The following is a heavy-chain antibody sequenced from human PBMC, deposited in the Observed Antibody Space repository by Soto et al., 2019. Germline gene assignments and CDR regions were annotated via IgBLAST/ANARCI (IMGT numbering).Heavy chain of an antibody. J-gene: IGHJ4*02. CDR2: IDHSGST. D-gene: IGHD6-19*01. Sequence: QVQLQESGPGLVKPSGTLSLTCAVSGGSISSTNWWNWVRQPPGKGLEWIGEIDHSGSTNYNPSLQGRVTMSVDKPKNQFTLKLRSVTAADTAVYYCVRDSGNGWKDYWGQGTLVTVSS. CDR1: GGSISSTNW. V-gene: IGHV4-4*02. CDR3: VRDSGNGWKDY.